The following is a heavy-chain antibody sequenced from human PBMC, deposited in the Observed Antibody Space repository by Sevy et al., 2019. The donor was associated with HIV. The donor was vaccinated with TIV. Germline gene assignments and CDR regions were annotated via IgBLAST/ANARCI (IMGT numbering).Heavy chain of an antibody. D-gene: IGHD2-15*01. Sequence: ASVKVSCKASGYTFTSYYMHWVRQAPGQGLEWMGIINPSGGSTSYAQKFQGRVTMTRDTSTSTVYMELSSLRSEDTAVYYCARETGVVVVAATNPNNWFDPWGQGTLVTVSS. V-gene: IGHV1-46*01. J-gene: IGHJ5*02. CDR3: ARETGVVVVAATNPNNWFDP. CDR2: INPSGGST. CDR1: GYTFTSYY.